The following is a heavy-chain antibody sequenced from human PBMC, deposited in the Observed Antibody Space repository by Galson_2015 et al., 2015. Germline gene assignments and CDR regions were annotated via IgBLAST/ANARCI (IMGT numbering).Heavy chain of an antibody. Sequence: SLRLSCAASGFTFDDYAMHWVRQAPGKGLEWVSGISWNSGSIGYADSVKGRFTISRDNAKNSLYLQMNSLRAEDTALYYCAKGGITMVRGDAFDIWGQGTMVTVSS. V-gene: IGHV3-9*01. CDR3: AKGGITMVRGDAFDI. CDR1: GFTFDDYA. D-gene: IGHD3-10*01. J-gene: IGHJ3*02. CDR2: ISWNSGSI.